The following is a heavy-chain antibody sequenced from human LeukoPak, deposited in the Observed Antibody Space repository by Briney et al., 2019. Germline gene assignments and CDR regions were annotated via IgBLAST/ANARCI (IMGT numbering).Heavy chain of an antibody. V-gene: IGHV3-74*01. CDR1: GFTFRSYW. CDR3: ARVGCDSSGYYSVLAFDI. CDR2: INTNGSST. D-gene: IGHD3-22*01. J-gene: IGHJ3*02. Sequence: PGGSLRLSCAASGFTFRSYWMHWVRQAPGKGLVWVTRINTNGSSTIYADSVKGRFTISRDNAKNTLYLQMNSLRAEDTAVYYCARVGCDSSGYYSVLAFDIWGQGTMVTVSS.